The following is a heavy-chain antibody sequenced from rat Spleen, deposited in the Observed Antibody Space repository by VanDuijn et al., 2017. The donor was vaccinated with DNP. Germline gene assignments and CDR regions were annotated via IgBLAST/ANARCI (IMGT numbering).Heavy chain of an antibody. V-gene: IGHV5-22*01. CDR3: ARGYDGYDY. J-gene: IGHJ2*01. Sequence: EVQLVESGGGLVQPGRSMKLSCAASGFTFSDYYMAWVRQAPKKGLEWVASISYESSSTYYGDSVKGRFTVSRDNAKNTQYLQMDSLRSEDTATYYCARGYDGYDYWGQGVMVTVSS. CDR2: ISYESSST. CDR1: GFTFSDYY. D-gene: IGHD1-12*03.